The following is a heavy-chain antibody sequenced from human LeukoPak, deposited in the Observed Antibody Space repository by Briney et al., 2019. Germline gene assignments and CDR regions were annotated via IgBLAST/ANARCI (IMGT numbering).Heavy chain of an antibody. CDR3: ARGGRSRHPHYYYYGMDV. Sequence: SETLSLTCTVSGGSVSSGSYYWSWIRQPPGKGLEWIGYIYYSGSTNHNPSLKSRVTISVDTSKNQFSLKLSSVTAVDTAVYYCARGGRSRHPHYYYYGMDVWGQGTTVTVSS. J-gene: IGHJ6*02. CDR2: IYYSGST. CDR1: GGSVSSGSYY. V-gene: IGHV4-61*01.